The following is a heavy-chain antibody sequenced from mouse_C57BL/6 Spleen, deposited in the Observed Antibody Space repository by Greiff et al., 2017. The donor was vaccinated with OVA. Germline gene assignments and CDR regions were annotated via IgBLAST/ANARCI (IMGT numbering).Heavy chain of an antibody. V-gene: IGHV5-17*01. CDR2: ISSGSSTI. CDR3: ARRLREYFDY. Sequence: DVHLVESGGGLVKPGGSLKLSCAASGFTFSDYGMHWVRQAPEKGLEWVAYISSGSSTIYYADTVKGRFTISRDNAKNTLFLQMTSLRSEDTAMYYCARRLREYFDYWGQGTTLTVSS. D-gene: IGHD1-1*01. J-gene: IGHJ2*01. CDR1: GFTFSDYG.